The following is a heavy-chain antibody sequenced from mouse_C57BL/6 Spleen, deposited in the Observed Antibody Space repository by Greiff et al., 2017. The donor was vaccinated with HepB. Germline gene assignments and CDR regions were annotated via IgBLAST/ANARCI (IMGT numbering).Heavy chain of an antibody. J-gene: IGHJ2*01. D-gene: IGHD1-1*01. CDR2: IYPGDGDT. V-gene: IGHV1-82*01. Sequence: QVQLQQSGPELVKPGASVKISCKASGYAFSSSWMNWVKQRPGKGLEWIGRIYPGDGDTNYNGKFKGKATLTADKSSSTAYMQRSSLTSEDSAVYFCARETTVVATGYWGQGTTLTVSS. CDR1: GYAFSSSW. CDR3: ARETTVVATGY.